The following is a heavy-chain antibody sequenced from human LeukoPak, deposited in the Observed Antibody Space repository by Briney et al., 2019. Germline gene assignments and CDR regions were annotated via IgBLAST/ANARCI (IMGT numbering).Heavy chain of an antibody. CDR1: GGTFSSDI. J-gene: IGHJ3*02. Sequence: GASVKVSCKTSGGTFSSDIISWVRQAPGQGLEWMGEIIPIFSTTNYAQKFQGRVTMTRDTSISTAYMELGRLRFDDTAVYYCATYYGGNSGAFDIWGRGTMVTVSS. V-gene: IGHV1-69*05. CDR2: IIPIFSTT. D-gene: IGHD4-23*01. CDR3: ATYYGGNSGAFDI.